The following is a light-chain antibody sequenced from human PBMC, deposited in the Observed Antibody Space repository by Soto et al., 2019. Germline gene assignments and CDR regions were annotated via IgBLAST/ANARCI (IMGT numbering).Light chain of an antibody. CDR1: QSVANY. CDR3: QQRGSWPPLT. CDR2: DSS. J-gene: IGKJ4*01. V-gene: IGKV3-11*01. Sequence: EVVLTQSPATLSLSPGERATLSCRASQSVANYIAGYQKRPGQSPRLLIYDSSNRATGIPARFTGSGSGTDFTLTISSLEPEDFAVYYCQQRGSWPPLTFGGGTKVEIK.